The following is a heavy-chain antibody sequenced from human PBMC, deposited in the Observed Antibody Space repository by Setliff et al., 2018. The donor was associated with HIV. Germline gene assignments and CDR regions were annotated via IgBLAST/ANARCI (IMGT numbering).Heavy chain of an antibody. V-gene: IGHV1-46*01. CDR2: INPSGGST. CDR3: ARDRGSSEDAFDI. D-gene: IGHD2-2*01. Sequence: ASVKVSCKASGYTFTNSYIHWVRQAPGQGLEWMGEINPSGGSTTYAEKFQGRATLTRDTSTSTVYMELSSVRFDDTAVYYCARDRGSSEDAFDIWGQGTMVTVSS. CDR1: GYTFTNSY. J-gene: IGHJ3*02.